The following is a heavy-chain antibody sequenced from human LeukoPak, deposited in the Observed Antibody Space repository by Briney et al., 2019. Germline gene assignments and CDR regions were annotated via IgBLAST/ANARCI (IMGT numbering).Heavy chain of an antibody. CDR3: ARGALDY. CDR1: GGSFSGYY. CDR2: INHGGST. V-gene: IGHV4-34*01. Sequence: SETLSLTCAVYGGSFSGYYWSWIRQPPGKGLEWIGEINHGGSTNYNPSLKSRVTISVDTSKNQFSLKLSSVTAADTAVYYCARGALDYWGRGTLVTVSS. J-gene: IGHJ4*02.